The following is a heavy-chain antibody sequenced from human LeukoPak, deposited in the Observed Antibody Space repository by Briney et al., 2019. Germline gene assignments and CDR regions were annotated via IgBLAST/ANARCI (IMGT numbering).Heavy chain of an antibody. V-gene: IGHV3-23*01. CDR1: GFTFSSYA. CDR3: AKMKGHPLPKYYMDV. J-gene: IGHJ6*01. CDR2: ISGSGDNT. D-gene: IGHD1-26*01. Sequence: PGGSLRLSCAASGFTFSSYAMSWVRQAPGKGLEWVSGISGSGDNTLYADSVKGRFTISRDNSKNTLYLEMNSLRAEDTAIYYCAKMKGHPLPKYYMDVWGQGTTVTASS.